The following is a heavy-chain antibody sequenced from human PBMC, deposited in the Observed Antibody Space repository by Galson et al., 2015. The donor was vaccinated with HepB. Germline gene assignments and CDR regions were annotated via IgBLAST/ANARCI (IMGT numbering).Heavy chain of an antibody. J-gene: IGHJ4*02. Sequence: SLRLSCAASGFTFSSYGMHWVRQAPGKGLEWVAVISYDGSNKYYADSVKGRFTISRDNSKNTLYLQMNSLRAEDTAVYYCARVSGSYFGGVDYWGQGTLVTVSS. CDR2: ISYDGSNK. D-gene: IGHD1-26*01. CDR1: GFTFSSYG. V-gene: IGHV3-30*03. CDR3: ARVSGSYFGGVDY.